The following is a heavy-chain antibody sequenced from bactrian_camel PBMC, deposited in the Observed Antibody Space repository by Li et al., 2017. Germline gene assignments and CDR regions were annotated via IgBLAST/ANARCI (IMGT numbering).Heavy chain of an antibody. D-gene: IGHD5*01. Sequence: HVQLVESGGGSVQAGGSLTLSCEHSGSIDGTNCIGWFRQYLGKEREGVGGRGSVGSTTYADSVKGRFTISRDNAKNTLYLQMNRLKPEDTAMYYCAASVDYRGAPALLERDTDYWGQGTQVTVS. CDR1: GSIDGTNC. CDR2: RGSVGST. V-gene: IGHV3S53*01. J-gene: IGHJ4*01. CDR3: AASVDYRGAPALLERDTDY.